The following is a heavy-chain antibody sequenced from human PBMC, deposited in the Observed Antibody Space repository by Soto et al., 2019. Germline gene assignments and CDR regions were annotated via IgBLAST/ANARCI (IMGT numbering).Heavy chain of an antibody. D-gene: IGHD2-21*01. CDR3: ARVASSIVVVPDYSMDV. Sequence: QVQLVQSGVEVKKPGASVKVSCKASGYTFISHGISWVRQAPGQGLEWMGWISGKNGNTNYAQKLQGRVTLTTDTSTSTAYMELRGLRSDDTAVYYCARVASSIVVVPDYSMDVLGQGTTVTVAS. V-gene: IGHV1-18*04. CDR2: ISGKNGNT. J-gene: IGHJ6*02. CDR1: GYTFISHG.